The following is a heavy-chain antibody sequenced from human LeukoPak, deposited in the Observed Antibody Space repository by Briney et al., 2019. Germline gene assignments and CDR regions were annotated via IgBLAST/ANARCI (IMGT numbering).Heavy chain of an antibody. J-gene: IGHJ2*01. CDR1: GYTFTSYG. V-gene: IGHV1-18*01. D-gene: IGHD5-24*01. Sequence: ASVKVSCKASGYTFTSYGFSWVRQAPGQGLEWMGWISAYNGNTNYAQKLQDRVTMTTDTFTSTAYMELRSLRSDDTAVYYCARDGDMATHECWYFDLWGRGTLVTVCS. CDR3: ARDGDMATHECWYFDL. CDR2: ISAYNGNT.